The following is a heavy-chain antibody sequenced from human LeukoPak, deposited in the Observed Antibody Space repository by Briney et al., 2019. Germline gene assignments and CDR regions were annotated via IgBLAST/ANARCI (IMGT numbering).Heavy chain of an antibody. Sequence: PSETLSLTCTVSGGSVSSGSYYWSWIRQPPGKGLEWIGYIYYSGSTNYNPSLKSRVTISVDTSKNQFSLKLSSVTAADTAVYYCARDSGNYTDYWGQGTLVTVSS. D-gene: IGHD1-26*01. CDR1: GGSVSSGSYY. CDR3: ARDSGNYTDY. J-gene: IGHJ4*02. V-gene: IGHV4-61*01. CDR2: IYYSGST.